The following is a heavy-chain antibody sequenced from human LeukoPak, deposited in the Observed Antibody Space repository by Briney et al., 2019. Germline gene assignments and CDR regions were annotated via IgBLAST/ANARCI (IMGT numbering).Heavy chain of an antibody. J-gene: IGHJ4*02. D-gene: IGHD4-17*01. CDR1: GFTFSSYW. CDR3: VRPSTVTTY. CDR2: IHEDESQK. V-gene: IGHV3-7*01. Sequence: GGSLRLSCEASGFTFSSYWLTWVRQAPGKGLECVANIHEDESQKYYVDSVKGRFIISTDNAKHSLFLEMNSLTADDTAVYYCVRPSTVTTYCGQGTPVTVSS.